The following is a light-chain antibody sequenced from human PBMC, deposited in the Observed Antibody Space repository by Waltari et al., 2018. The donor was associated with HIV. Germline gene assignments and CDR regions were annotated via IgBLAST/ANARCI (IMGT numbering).Light chain of an antibody. Sequence: SYELTQPHSESVSTGQTARTTGAADALPTQYGSWYQQRPGQAPILVIYKDIERPSGIPERFSGSSSGTIVTLTISGVQAEDEADYYCQSTDGSGSVIFGGGTKLTVL. CDR1: ALPTQY. CDR3: QSTDGSGSVI. V-gene: IGLV3-25*03. CDR2: KDI. J-gene: IGLJ2*01.